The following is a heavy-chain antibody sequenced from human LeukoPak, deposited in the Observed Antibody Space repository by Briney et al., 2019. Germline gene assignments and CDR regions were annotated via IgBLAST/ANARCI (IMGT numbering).Heavy chain of an antibody. CDR1: GCSISSYY. V-gene: IGHV4-59*01. J-gene: IGHJ3*02. CDR3: ARLHGSGAFDI. D-gene: IGHD7-27*01. CDR2: IYYSGST. Sequence: AETLSLTCTVPGCSISSYYWSWIRQPPGKGLEWIGYIYYSGSTNYNPSLKSRLNISVDTSKNQFSLKLSSVTAADTAVYYCARLHGSGAFDIWGQGTMVTVSS.